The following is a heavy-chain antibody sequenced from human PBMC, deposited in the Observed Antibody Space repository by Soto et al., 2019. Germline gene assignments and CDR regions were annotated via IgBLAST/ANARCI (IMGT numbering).Heavy chain of an antibody. V-gene: IGHV3-30-3*01. Sequence: QVQLVESGGGVVQPGRSLRLSCAASGFTFSVYAMHWVRQAPGKGLEWVAVISYDGSKKDSADSVKGRFTISRDNSKNPQYVRMNSLRAEDTAGDYCAEGYDCWSFDFTKWGQGTLVTVSS. D-gene: IGHD3-3*01. CDR2: ISYDGSKK. CDR1: GFTFSVYA. J-gene: IGHJ4*02. CDR3: AEGYDCWSFDFTK.